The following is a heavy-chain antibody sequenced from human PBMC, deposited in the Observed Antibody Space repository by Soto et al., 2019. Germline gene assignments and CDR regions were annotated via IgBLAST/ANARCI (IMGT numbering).Heavy chain of an antibody. V-gene: IGHV3-30-3*01. D-gene: IGHD6-13*01. Sequence: GGSLRLSCAASGFTFSSYAMHWVRQAPGKGLEWVAVISYDGSNKYYADSVKGRFTISRDNSKNTLYLQMNSLRAEDTAVYYCARDGSSSWYSKGAFDIWGQGTMVTVSS. CDR2: ISYDGSNK. J-gene: IGHJ3*02. CDR1: GFTFSSYA. CDR3: ARDGSSSWYSKGAFDI.